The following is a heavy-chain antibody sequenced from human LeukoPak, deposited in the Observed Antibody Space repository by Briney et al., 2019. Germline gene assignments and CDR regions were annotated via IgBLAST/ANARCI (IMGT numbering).Heavy chain of an antibody. V-gene: IGHV1-24*01. Sequence: GASVKVSCKASGYTFTSYGIIWVRQAPGKGLEWMGGFDPEDGETIYAQKFQGRVTMTEDTSTDTAYMELSSLRSEDTAVYYCATGDGPFDYWGQGTLVTVSS. CDR3: ATGDGPFDY. CDR1: GYTFTSYG. CDR2: FDPEDGET. J-gene: IGHJ4*02. D-gene: IGHD3/OR15-3a*01.